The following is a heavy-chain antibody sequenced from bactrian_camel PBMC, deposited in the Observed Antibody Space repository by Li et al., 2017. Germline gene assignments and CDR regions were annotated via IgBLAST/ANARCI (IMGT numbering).Heavy chain of an antibody. CDR3: AASTGAMIARLLRRPSDFVY. CDR2: IDSEGNT. D-gene: IGHD5*01. CDR1: GSTISTMC. V-gene: IGHV3S53*01. J-gene: IGHJ6*01. Sequence: HVQLVESGGGSVQAGGSLRLSCAASGSTISTMCLGWFRQAPGKEREGVAAIDSEGNTSYTDAVKGRFTISKDNAKNTLYLQMNGLKPEDTGMYYCAASTGAMIARLLRRPSDFVYWGQGTQVTVS.